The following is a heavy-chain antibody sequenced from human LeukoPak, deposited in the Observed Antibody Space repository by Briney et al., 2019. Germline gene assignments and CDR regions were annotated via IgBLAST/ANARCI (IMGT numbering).Heavy chain of an antibody. CDR2: IYSGGST. Sequence: AASGFTVSSNYMSWVRQAPGKGLECVSVIYSGGSTYYADSVKGRFTISRDNSKNTLYLQMNSLRAEDTAVYYCAKGRVVYAIINAFDIWGQGTMVTVSS. CDR1: GFTVSSNY. J-gene: IGHJ3*02. D-gene: IGHD2-8*02. V-gene: IGHV3-66*01. CDR3: AKGRVVYAIINAFDI.